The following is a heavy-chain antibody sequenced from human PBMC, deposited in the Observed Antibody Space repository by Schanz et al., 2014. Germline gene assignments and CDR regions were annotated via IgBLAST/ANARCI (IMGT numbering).Heavy chain of an antibody. CDR1: GFAFSDYG. Sequence: VQLVESGGGVVQPGKSLRLSCAASGFAFSDYGMHWVRQAPGKGLEWVAFISYDGNEKHYPDSVKGRFTISRDNSRNTVYLQMNNVGVDDTATYYCVKTDAGWRFDYWGQGTLVAVSS. J-gene: IGHJ4*02. CDR2: ISYDGNEK. CDR3: VKTDAGWRFDY. D-gene: IGHD6-19*01. V-gene: IGHV3-30*18.